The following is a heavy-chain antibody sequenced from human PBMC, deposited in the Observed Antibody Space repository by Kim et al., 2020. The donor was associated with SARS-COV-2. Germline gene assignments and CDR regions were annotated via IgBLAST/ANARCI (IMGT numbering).Heavy chain of an antibody. V-gene: IGHV4-59*13. CDR1: GGSMSGYY. CDR3: ARYGAVGYWFDP. J-gene: IGHJ5*02. D-gene: IGHD6-13*01. Sequence: SETLSLTCTVSGGSMSGYYWSWIRQPPGKGLEWIGYIFYSGSTNYNPSLKSRVTISVDTSRYQVSLKLTSVTAADTAQYYCARYGAVGYWFDPWGRGTLVTVSS. CDR2: IFYSGST.